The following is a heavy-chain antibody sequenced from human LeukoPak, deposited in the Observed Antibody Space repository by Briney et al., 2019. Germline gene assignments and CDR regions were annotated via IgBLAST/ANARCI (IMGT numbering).Heavy chain of an antibody. Sequence: GASVKVSCKASGYTFTSYDINWVRQAPGQGLEWMGRIIPILGIANYAQKFQGRVTITADKSTSTAYMELSSLRSEDTAVYYCARTTMIVAWDKANFDYWGQGTLVTVSS. CDR3: ARTTMIVAWDKANFDY. CDR2: IIPILGIA. D-gene: IGHD3-22*01. J-gene: IGHJ4*02. V-gene: IGHV1-69*04. CDR1: GYTFTSYD.